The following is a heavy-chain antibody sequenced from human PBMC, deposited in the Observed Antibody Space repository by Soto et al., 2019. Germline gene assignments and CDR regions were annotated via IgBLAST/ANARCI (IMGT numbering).Heavy chain of an antibody. D-gene: IGHD2-2*02. CDR1: GYSFGTYD. CDR2: VHSKSGNT. J-gene: IGHJ5*01. Sequence: QVQLVQSGAEVKKPGASVKVSCKASGYSFGTYDINWVRQAAGQGLEWMGWVHSKSGNTDYAQRLRGRVTMTTNTSISTAYMELSALTPEDTAVYYCARPYCDSTSSNTDSFDSWGDLALVTVSS. V-gene: IGHV1-8*01. CDR3: ARPYCDSTSSNTDSFDS.